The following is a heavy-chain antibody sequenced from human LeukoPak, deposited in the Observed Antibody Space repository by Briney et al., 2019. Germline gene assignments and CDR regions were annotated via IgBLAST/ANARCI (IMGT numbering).Heavy chain of an antibody. Sequence: SETLSLTCAVYVGSFSGYYWGWIRQPPGKGLEWIGSIFYSGSTYYNASLKSRVTLSVDTSKNLFSLRLRSMTAADTAVYYCAREDAVVPACDRWGQGTLVTVSS. CDR2: IFYSGST. D-gene: IGHD2-2*01. J-gene: IGHJ5*02. CDR3: AREDAVVPACDR. V-gene: IGHV4-34*12. CDR1: VGSFSGYY.